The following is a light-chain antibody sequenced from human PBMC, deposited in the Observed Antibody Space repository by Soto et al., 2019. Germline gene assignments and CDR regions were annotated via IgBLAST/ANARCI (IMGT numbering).Light chain of an antibody. CDR1: SRDVGGYNY. CDR2: EAS. V-gene: IGLV2-8*01. Sequence: QSALTQPPSASGSPGQSVTISCTGTSRDVGGYNYVSWYQHHPGKAPKLIIHEASYRPSGVPDRFSGSKSGNTASLTVSGLQAEDEADYYCTSYAGRNNVVFGGGTKLTVL. CDR3: TSYAGRNNVV. J-gene: IGLJ2*01.